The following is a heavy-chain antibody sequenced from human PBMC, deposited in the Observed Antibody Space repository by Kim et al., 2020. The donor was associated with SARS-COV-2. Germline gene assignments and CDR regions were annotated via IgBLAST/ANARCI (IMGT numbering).Heavy chain of an antibody. CDR1: GYTLTELS. CDR2: FDPEDGET. CDR3: ATSGYSSSWYGSYYYYYGMDV. D-gene: IGHD6-13*01. V-gene: IGHV1-24*01. Sequence: ASVKVSCKVSGYTLTELSMHWVRQAPGKGLEWMGGFDPEDGETIYAQKFQGRVTMTEDTSTDTAYMELSSLRSEDTAVYYCATSGYSSSWYGSYYYYYGMDVWGQGTTVTVSS. J-gene: IGHJ6*02.